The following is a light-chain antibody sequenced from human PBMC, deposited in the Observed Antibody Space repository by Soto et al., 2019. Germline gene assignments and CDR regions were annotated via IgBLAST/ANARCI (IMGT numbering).Light chain of an antibody. CDR2: GAS. J-gene: IGKJ1*01. CDR3: QQYVTSPWT. Sequence: DIVLTQSPGTLSLSPGERATLSCRASQSVTNNYLAWYQQKPGQAPRVLMYGASSRVTGIPDRFSGSGSGTDFTLTISRLEPEDFAVYYCQQYVTSPWTFGQGTKVDIK. V-gene: IGKV3-20*01. CDR1: QSVTNNY.